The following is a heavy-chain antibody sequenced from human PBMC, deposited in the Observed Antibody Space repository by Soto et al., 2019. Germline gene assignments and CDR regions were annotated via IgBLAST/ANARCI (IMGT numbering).Heavy chain of an antibody. J-gene: IGHJ4*02. V-gene: IGHV3-23*01. CDR3: AKMEGMDPWAYSFDY. CDR2: IYGGGNGP. CDR1: GFTFSDFA. D-gene: IGHD2-2*03. Sequence: EVQVLESGGGLVQPGGSLRLSCAATGFTFSDFAMSWVRQAPGKGLEWVSRIYGGGNGPHYADSVKGRVTISRDNSKNTLYLQTNSLRAEDTAVYYCAKMEGMDPWAYSFDYWGQGTVVTVSS.